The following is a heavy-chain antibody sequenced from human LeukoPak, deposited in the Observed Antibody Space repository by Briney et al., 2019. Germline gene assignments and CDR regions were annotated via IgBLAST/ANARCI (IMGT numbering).Heavy chain of an antibody. Sequence: PPGGSLRLSCATSGFSFSSYAMTWVRQAPGKGLEWVSTISGSGNLTYFADSVKGRFTISRDNSKNTLYLQMNSLRAEDTALYYCSKDAASGTYGTFDYWGQGTLVIVSS. CDR3: SKDAASGTYGTFDY. J-gene: IGHJ4*02. D-gene: IGHD3-10*01. CDR1: GFSFSSYA. CDR2: ISGSGNLT. V-gene: IGHV3-23*01.